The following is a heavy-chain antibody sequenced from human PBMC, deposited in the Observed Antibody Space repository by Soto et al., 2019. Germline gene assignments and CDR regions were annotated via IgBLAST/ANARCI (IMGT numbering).Heavy chain of an antibody. J-gene: IGHJ4*02. D-gene: IGHD3-10*01. Sequence: SETLSLTCTVSGGSISSGSYHWGWIRQAPGKGLEWIGNTHYSGSAYYNPSLKSRVTISVDTSNSQFSLRLSSVTAADTAVYYCERVHGSGSYYNPPLVYFDYWGLGTLVTVSS. CDR2: THYSGSA. CDR1: GGSISSGSYH. V-gene: IGHV4-39*07. CDR3: ERVHGSGSYYNPPLVYFDY.